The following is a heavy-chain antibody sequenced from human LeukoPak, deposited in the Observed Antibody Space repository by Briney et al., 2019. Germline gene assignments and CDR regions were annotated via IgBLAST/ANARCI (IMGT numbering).Heavy chain of an antibody. CDR3: AKWGSLRLTGTTGGSSFDY. CDR1: GFTLSSYA. V-gene: IGHV3-23*01. CDR2: MSGSSSST. Sequence: PGGSLRLSCAASGFTLSSYAMSWVRQAPGKGLEWVSGMSGSSSSTYYADSVKGRFTISRDNSKNTLYLQMNSLRAEDTAVYYCAKWGSLRLTGTTGGSSFDYWGQGTLVTVSS. D-gene: IGHD1-7*01. J-gene: IGHJ4*02.